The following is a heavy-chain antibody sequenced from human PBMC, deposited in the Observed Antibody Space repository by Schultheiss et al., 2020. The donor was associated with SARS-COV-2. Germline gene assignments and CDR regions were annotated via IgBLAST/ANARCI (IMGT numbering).Heavy chain of an antibody. V-gene: IGHV1-2*06. Sequence: ASVKVSCKASGGTFSSYPISWVRQAPGQGLEWVGRINPNSGGTNYAQKFQGRVTMTRDTSISTAYMELSRLKSDDTAMYYCARRRYFDWFDPWGQGTLVTVSS. CDR3: ARRRYFDWFDP. D-gene: IGHD3-9*01. CDR2: INPNSGGT. CDR1: GGTFSSYP. J-gene: IGHJ5*02.